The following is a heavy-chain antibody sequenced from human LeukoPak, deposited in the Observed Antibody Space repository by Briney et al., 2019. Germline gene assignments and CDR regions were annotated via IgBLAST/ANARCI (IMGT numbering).Heavy chain of an antibody. CDR1: RGSVSSSSYY. D-gene: IGHD1-26*01. CDR2: IYYNEYT. V-gene: IGHV4-39*01. J-gene: IGHJ5*02. CDR3: ARHEYSGSYYGLSWFDP. Sequence: PSETLSLTCTVSRGSVSSSSYYWGWIRQPPGEGLEWIGSIYYNEYTYYNPSLKSRVTISVDTSKNQFSLKLSSVTAADTAVYYCARHEYSGSYYGLSWFDPWGPGTLVTVSS.